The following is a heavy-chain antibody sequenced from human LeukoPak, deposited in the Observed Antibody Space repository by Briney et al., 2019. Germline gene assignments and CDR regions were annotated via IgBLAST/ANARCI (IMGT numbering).Heavy chain of an antibody. CDR2: INHSGST. CDR1: GGSFSGHY. Sequence: SETLSLTCDVYGGSFSGHYWSWIRQFPGKGLEWIGEINHSGSTNYNPSLKSRVTISVDTSKNQFSLKLRSVTAADTAVYYCARVLYYYYYHMDVWGKGTTVTVSS. J-gene: IGHJ6*03. V-gene: IGHV4-34*01. CDR3: ARVLYYYYYHMDV.